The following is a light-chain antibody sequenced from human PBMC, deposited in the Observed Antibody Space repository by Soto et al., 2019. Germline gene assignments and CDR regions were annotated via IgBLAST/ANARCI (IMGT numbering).Light chain of an antibody. CDR3: QQSYDSPPYT. J-gene: IGKJ2*01. CDR2: LAS. CDR1: QTIRNH. V-gene: IGKV1-39*01. Sequence: DIQMTQSPSSLSASVGDRVTITCRASQTIRNHLNWFQQKPGESPKLLIYLASSLHRGVPSRFSGSGSGTDFTLTISSLQPEDFATYYCQQSYDSPPYTFGRGTKLEIK.